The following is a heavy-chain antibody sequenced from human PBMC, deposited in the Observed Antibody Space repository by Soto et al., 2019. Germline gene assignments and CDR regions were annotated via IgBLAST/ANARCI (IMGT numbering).Heavy chain of an antibody. V-gene: IGHV3-33*08. J-gene: IGHJ6*01. D-gene: IGHD4-4*01. CDR3: ATATVTTWYYYPLDV. CDR1: GFTFSSYG. CDR2: IKSDVSNE. Sequence: PVGSLRLSCGASGFTFSSYGMYWVRQAPGKGLEWVADIKSDVSNEDYADSVKGRFTVSRDNSKNTLYLQMNSLRADDTAIYHCATATVTTWYYYPLDVWGQGTPVTVSS.